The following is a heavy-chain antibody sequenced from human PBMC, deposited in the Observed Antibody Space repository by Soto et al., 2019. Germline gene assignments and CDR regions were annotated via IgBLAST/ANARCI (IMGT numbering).Heavy chain of an antibody. CDR2: INPSGGST. Sequence: ASVKVSCKAAGNTFTSYYIHWVRQAPGQGLEWMGIINPSGGSTNYAQKFQGRVTMTRDTSTNTVYMELSSLRSEDTAVYYCGRDSYLLGYCTYWGQGTLVTVSS. J-gene: IGHJ4*02. D-gene: IGHD2-8*01. CDR1: GNTFTSYY. CDR3: GRDSYLLGYCTY. V-gene: IGHV1-46*01.